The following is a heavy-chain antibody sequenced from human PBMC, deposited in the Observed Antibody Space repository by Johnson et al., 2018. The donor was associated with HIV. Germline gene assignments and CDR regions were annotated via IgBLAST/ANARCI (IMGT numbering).Heavy chain of an antibody. CDR1: GFTFSSYD. CDR3: ARAPYNWNLGLYGAFDI. V-gene: IGHV3-13*01. Sequence: VQLVESGGGLVKPGGSLRLSCAASGFTFSSYDMHWVRQATGKGLEWVSAIGTAGDTYYPGSVKGRFTISRENAKNSLYLQMNSLRAGDTAVYYCARAPYNWNLGLYGAFDIWGQGTMVTVSS. J-gene: IGHJ3*02. CDR2: IGTAGDT. D-gene: IGHD1-20*01.